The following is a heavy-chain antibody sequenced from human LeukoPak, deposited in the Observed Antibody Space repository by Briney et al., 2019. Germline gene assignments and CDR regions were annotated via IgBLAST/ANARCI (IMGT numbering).Heavy chain of an antibody. Sequence: PGGSLRLSCAASGFIFSSYAMNWVRQAPGKGLEWVASISYDGSNKYCADSVKGRFTISRDNSKNTLYLEMNSLRAEDTAVYYCARNRQLDYWGQGTLVTVSS. CDR2: ISYDGSNK. CDR1: GFIFSSYA. D-gene: IGHD6-13*01. V-gene: IGHV3-30*04. J-gene: IGHJ4*02. CDR3: ARNRQLDY.